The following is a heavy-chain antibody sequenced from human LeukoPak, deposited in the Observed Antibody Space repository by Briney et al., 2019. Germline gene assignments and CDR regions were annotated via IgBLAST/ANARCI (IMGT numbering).Heavy chain of an antibody. V-gene: IGHV4-59*12. CDR2: IYYSGST. CDR1: GGSISSYY. D-gene: IGHD3-9*01. J-gene: IGHJ2*01. CDR3: ARAIDELYYDILTGYYTGWYFDL. Sequence: SETLSLTCTVSGGSISSYYWSWIRQPPGKGLEWIGYIYYSGSTNYYPSLKSRVTISVDTSKNQFSLKLSSVTAADTAVYYCARAIDELYYDILTGYYTGWYFDLWGRGTLVTVSS.